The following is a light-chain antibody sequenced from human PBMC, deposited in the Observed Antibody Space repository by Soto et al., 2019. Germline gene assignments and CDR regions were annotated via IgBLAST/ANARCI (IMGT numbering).Light chain of an antibody. V-gene: IGLV2-23*02. CDR1: SSDVGSYNL. J-gene: IGLJ2*01. CDR3: CSYAGSSTFHVV. Sequence: QAVVTQPASVSGSPGQSITISCTGTSSDVGSYNLVSWYQQHPGKAPKFMIYEVSKRPSGVSNRFSGSKSGNTASLTISGLQAEDEADYYCCSYAGSSTFHVVFGGGTKVTVL. CDR2: EVS.